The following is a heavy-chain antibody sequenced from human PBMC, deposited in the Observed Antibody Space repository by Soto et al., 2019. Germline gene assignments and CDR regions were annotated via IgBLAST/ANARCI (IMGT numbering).Heavy chain of an antibody. V-gene: IGHV3-23*01. CDR2: ISGSGGST. CDR3: AKDVVDTAMVIVGDFDY. Sequence: PGGSLRLSCAASGFTFSSYAMSWVRQAPGKGLEWVSAISGSGGSTHYADSVKGRFTISRDNSKNTLYLQMNSLRAEDTAVYYCAKDVVDTAMVIVGDFDYWGQGTLVTVSS. J-gene: IGHJ4*02. D-gene: IGHD5-18*01. CDR1: GFTFSSYA.